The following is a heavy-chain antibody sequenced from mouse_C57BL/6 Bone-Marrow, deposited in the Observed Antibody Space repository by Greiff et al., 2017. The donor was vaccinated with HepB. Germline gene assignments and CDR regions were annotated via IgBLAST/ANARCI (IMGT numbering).Heavy chain of an antibody. Sequence: QVQLQQSGPELVKPGASVKLSCKASGYTFTSYDINWVKQRPGQGLEWIGNIYPSDSETHYNQKFKDKATLTVDKSSSTAYMQLSSLTSEDSAVYYCARSITTVDYWGQGTTLTVSS. J-gene: IGHJ2*01. V-gene: IGHV1-61*01. CDR2: IYPSDSET. CDR1: GYTFTSYD. D-gene: IGHD1-1*01. CDR3: ARSITTVDY.